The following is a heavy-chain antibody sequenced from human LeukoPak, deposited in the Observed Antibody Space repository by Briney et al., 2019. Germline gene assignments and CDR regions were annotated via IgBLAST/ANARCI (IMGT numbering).Heavy chain of an antibody. D-gene: IGHD4-17*01. CDR2: IYYTGNT. J-gene: IGHJ6*03. Sequence: SETLSLTCTVSGYSISSGYYWGWVRQPPGKGLEWIGNIYYTGNTYYNPSLKSRISISLDSSKNHFSLTLSSVTAADTAVYYCARDIEEYGENIYYYYMDVWGKGTTVTVSS. CDR3: ARDIEEYGENIYYYYMDV. V-gene: IGHV4-38-2*02. CDR1: GYSISSGYY.